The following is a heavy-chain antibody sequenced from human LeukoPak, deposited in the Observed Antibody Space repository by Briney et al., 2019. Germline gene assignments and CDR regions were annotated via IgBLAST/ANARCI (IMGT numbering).Heavy chain of an antibody. D-gene: IGHD2-2*01. CDR1: GFTFSDYY. CDR2: ISGSGGST. J-gene: IGHJ5*02. Sequence: GGSLRLSCAASGFTFSDYYMSWIRQAPGKGLEWVSAISGSGGSTYYADSVKGRFTISRDNSKNTLYLQMNSLRAEDTAVYYCAKDHIVVVPAAKYNWFDPWGQGTLVTVSS. V-gene: IGHV3-23*01. CDR3: AKDHIVVVPAAKYNWFDP.